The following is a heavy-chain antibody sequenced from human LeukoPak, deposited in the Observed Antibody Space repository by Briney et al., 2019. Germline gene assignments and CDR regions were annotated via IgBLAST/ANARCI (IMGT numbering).Heavy chain of an antibody. CDR1: GFTFSSYA. J-gene: IGHJ4*02. Sequence: GRSLRLSCAASGFTFSSYAMHWVRQAPGKGLEWVATIKPDGRDKYYVDSVKGRFTMSRDNGKNSVYLQMNSLRAEDTAVYYCASWEASTNYWGQGTLVTVSS. CDR2: IKPDGRDK. CDR3: ASWEASTNY. V-gene: IGHV3-7*01. D-gene: IGHD1-26*01.